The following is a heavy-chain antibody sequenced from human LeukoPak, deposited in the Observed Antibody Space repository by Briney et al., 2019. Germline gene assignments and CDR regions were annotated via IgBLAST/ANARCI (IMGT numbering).Heavy chain of an antibody. CDR3: AKVLRDYYDSSGYWPGPNFDY. D-gene: IGHD3-22*01. Sequence: PGGSLRLSCAASGFTFSSYAMSWVRQAPGKGLEWVSAISGSGGSTYYADSVKGQFTISRDNSKNTLYLQMNSLRAEDTAVYYCAKVLRDYYDSSGYWPGPNFDYWGQGTLVTVSS. V-gene: IGHV3-23*01. J-gene: IGHJ4*02. CDR2: ISGSGGST. CDR1: GFTFSSYA.